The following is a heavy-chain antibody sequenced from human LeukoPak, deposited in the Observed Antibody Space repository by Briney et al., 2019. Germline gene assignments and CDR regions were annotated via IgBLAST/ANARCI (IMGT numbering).Heavy chain of an antibody. CDR2: ITSSSTYI. V-gene: IGHV3-21*04. J-gene: IGHJ4*02. CDR1: GFTFSTYN. D-gene: IGHD1-26*01. Sequence: KPGGSLRLSCAASGFTFSTYNMNWVRQAPGKGLEWVSSITSSSTYIYYADSVKGRFTISRDNAKNSLYLQMNNLRADDTAIYYCAKYIVGTAFVCSGQGTLVTVSS. CDR3: AKYIVGTAFVC.